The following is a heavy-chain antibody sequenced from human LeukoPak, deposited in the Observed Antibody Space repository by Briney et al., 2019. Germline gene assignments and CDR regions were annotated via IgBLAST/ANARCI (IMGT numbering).Heavy chain of an antibody. CDR1: GFTFSSYA. Sequence: GGSLRLSCAASGFTFSSYAMSWVRQAPGKGLEWVSAISGSGGSTYYADSVKGRFTISRDNSKNTLYLQMNSLRAEDTAVYYCATLKLILVGRHFDYWGQGTLVTVSS. D-gene: IGHD2/OR15-2a*01. V-gene: IGHV3-23*01. CDR3: ATLKLILVGRHFDY. CDR2: ISGSGGST. J-gene: IGHJ4*02.